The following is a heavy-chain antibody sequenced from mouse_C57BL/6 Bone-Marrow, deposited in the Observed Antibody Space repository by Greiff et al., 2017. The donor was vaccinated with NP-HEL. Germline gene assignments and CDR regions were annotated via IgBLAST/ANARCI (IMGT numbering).Heavy chain of an antibody. Sequence: QVQLQQSGPELVKPGASVKISCKASGYAFSSSWMNWVKQRPGKGLEWIGRIYPGDGDTNYNGKFKGKATLTADKSSSTAYMQLSSLTSEDSAVYFCHYSNYVYFDYWGQGTTLTVSS. CDR3: HYSNYVYFDY. V-gene: IGHV1-82*01. CDR2: IYPGDGDT. D-gene: IGHD2-5*01. CDR1: GYAFSSSW. J-gene: IGHJ2*01.